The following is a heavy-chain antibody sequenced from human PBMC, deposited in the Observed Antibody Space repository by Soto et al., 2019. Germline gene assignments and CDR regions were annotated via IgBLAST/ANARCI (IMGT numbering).Heavy chain of an antibody. CDR1: GFSFSNYG. CDR2: IWYDGSNK. V-gene: IGHV3-33*06. Sequence: GGSLRLSCAASGFSFSNYGMHWVRQAPGKGLEWVAVIWYDGSNKYYGDSVKGRFTISRDNSKKTLYLQMTSLRAEDTAIYYCAKERFGHLWLEDYGMDVWGQGTTVTVSS. J-gene: IGHJ6*01. D-gene: IGHD5-18*01. CDR3: AKERFGHLWLEDYGMDV.